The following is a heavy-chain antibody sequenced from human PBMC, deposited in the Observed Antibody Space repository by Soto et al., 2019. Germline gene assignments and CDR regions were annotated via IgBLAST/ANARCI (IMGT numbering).Heavy chain of an antibody. V-gene: IGHV6-1*01. Sequence: QVQLQQSGPGLVTPSQTLSLTCAISGDSVSSTTVAWNWIRQSPSRGLEWLGRTYYRSKWYSDSAVSVKGRITINPDTSENQFTLQLNSVTPEDTAVYYCARKVAGASFDYWGQGTLVTVSS. D-gene: IGHD6-19*01. CDR1: GDSVSSTTVA. CDR2: TYYRSKWYS. CDR3: ARKVAGASFDY. J-gene: IGHJ4*02.